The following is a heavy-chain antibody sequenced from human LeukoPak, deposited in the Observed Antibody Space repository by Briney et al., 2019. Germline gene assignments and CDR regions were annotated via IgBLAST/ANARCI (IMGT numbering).Heavy chain of an antibody. CDR3: ARGYYDILTSDAFDI. J-gene: IGHJ3*02. CDR2: IYYSGST. Sequence: SETLSLTCTVSGGSISSYYRSWIRQPPGKGLEWIGYIYYSGSTNYNPSLKSRVTISVDTSKNQFSLKLSSVTAADTAVYYCARGYYDILTSDAFDIWGQGTMVTVSS. CDR1: GGSISSYY. D-gene: IGHD3-9*01. V-gene: IGHV4-59*01.